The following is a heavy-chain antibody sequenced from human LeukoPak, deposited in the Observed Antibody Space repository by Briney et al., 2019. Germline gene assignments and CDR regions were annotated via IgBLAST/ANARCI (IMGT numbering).Heavy chain of an antibody. Sequence: PGGSLRLSCAASGFTFNTYWMHWVRQAPGKGLVWVSRINSDGRSTSYADSVKGRFTISRDNAKKTLYLQMNSLRVEETAVYYCARDQGGATRIDYWGQGTLATVSS. J-gene: IGHJ4*02. CDR2: INSDGRST. V-gene: IGHV3-74*01. D-gene: IGHD1-26*01. CDR3: ARDQGGATRIDY. CDR1: GFTFNTYW.